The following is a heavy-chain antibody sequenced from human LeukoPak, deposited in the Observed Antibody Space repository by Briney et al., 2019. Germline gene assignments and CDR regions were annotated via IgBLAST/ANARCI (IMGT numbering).Heavy chain of an antibody. CDR2: ISASPFST. CDR3: ARAEI. V-gene: IGHV3-23*01. CDR1: GYSISSGYY. Sequence: ETLSLTCTVSGYSISSGYYWGWIRQPPGKGLEWVSSISASPFSTYYADSVKGRFTISRDNSKNTLYLQMNTLRAEDTAVYYCARAEIWGQGTLVTVSS. J-gene: IGHJ4*02.